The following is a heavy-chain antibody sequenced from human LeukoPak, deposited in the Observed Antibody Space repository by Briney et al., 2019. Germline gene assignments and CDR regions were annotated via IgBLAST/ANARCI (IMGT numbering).Heavy chain of an antibody. V-gene: IGHV3-23*01. D-gene: IGHD5-18*01. CDR1: GFTFSSYA. CDR3: ATIYTYGFDY. J-gene: IGHJ4*02. Sequence: PGGSLRLSCAASGFTFSSYAMSWVRQAPGEGLEWVSVISGYGGSTYYADSVKGRFTISRDNSKNTLYLQMNSLRAEDTAVYYCATIYTYGFDYWGQGTLLTVSS. CDR2: ISGYGGST.